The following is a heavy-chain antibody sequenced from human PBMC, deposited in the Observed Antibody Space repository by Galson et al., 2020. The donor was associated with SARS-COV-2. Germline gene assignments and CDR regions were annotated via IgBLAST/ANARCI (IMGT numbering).Heavy chain of an antibody. D-gene: IGHD6-19*01. CDR3: ARDHLTRWLVRGYYFDY. CDR1: DDSISSYY. J-gene: IGHJ4*02. CDR2: IYYSGST. V-gene: IGHV4-59*12. Sequence: SETLSLTCTVSDDSISSYYWSWIRQPPGKGLEWIGYIYYSGSTNYNPSLKSRVIISVDTSKNQFSLKLSSVTAADTAVYYCARDHLTRWLVRGYYFDYWGQGTLVTVSS.